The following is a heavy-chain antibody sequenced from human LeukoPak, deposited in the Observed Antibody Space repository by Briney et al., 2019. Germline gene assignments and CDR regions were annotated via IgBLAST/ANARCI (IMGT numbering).Heavy chain of an antibody. J-gene: IGHJ4*02. V-gene: IGHV3-30*01. D-gene: IGHD6-13*01. Sequence: YADSVKGRFTISRDNSKNTLYLQMNSLRADDTAMYYCARGSYSSSWKTFDYRGQGTLVTVSS. CDR3: ARGSYSSSWKTFDY.